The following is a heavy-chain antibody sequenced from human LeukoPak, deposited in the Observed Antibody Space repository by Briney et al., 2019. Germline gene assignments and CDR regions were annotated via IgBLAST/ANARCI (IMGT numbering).Heavy chain of an antibody. J-gene: IGHJ4*02. CDR1: GFIFDEYG. CDR3: ARGRSLDCYVCSLDY. D-gene: IGHD2-21*01. CDR2: IDKNGGST. Sequence: GGSLRLSCAASGFIFDEYGVSWVRQVPGKGLEWVSGIDKNGGSTHYADSVKGRFTISRDNARNFVYLQMNSLRAEDTALYYCARGRSLDCYVCSLDYWGQGVLVTVS. V-gene: IGHV3-20*04.